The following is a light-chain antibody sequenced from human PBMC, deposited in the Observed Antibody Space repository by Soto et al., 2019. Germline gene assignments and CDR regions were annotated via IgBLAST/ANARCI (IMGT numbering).Light chain of an antibody. V-gene: IGKV3-15*01. J-gene: IGKJ2*01. CDR1: QSISTE. CDR2: SAS. CDR3: QQGHNWPLT. Sequence: EIVMTQSPATLSESPGERATLSCRASQSISTELAWYQQKPGQPPRLLIYSASTRATGVPARFTGSGSGSQFTLTTSGLQSEDFAVYYCQQGHNWPLTFGQGTRLEI.